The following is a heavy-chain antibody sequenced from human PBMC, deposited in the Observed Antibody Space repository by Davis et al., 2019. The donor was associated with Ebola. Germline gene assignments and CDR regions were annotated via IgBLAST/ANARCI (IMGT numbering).Heavy chain of an antibody. V-gene: IGHV1-18*04. Sequence: ASVKVSCKASGYTFTSHGITWVRQAPGQGLEWMGWINPHNGNTNYAQNVQGRVTITTDTSTSTAYMELRSLRSDDTAVYYWAREGYYYGSGSYVGGFDPWGQGTLVTVSS. CDR2: INPHNGNT. D-gene: IGHD3-10*01. CDR3: AREGYYYGSGSYVGGFDP. J-gene: IGHJ5*02. CDR1: GYTFTSHG.